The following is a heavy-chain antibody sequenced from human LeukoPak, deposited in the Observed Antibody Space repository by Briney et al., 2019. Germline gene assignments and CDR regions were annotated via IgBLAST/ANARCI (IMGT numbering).Heavy chain of an antibody. CDR2: IIPIFGTA. CDR1: GGTFSNYA. CDR3: ARSLFRTSGGYYYMDV. D-gene: IGHD3/OR15-3a*01. Sequence: SVKVSCKASGGTFSNYAISWVRQAPGQGLDWMGRIIPIFGTADYAQKLQGRVTITTDESTSTAYMELISLTSEDTAVYYCARSLFRTSGGYYYMDVWDKGTTVTVSS. V-gene: IGHV1-69*05. J-gene: IGHJ6*03.